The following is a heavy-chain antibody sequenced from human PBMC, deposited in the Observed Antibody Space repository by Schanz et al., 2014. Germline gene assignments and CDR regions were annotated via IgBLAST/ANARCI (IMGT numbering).Heavy chain of an antibody. D-gene: IGHD6-13*01. Sequence: QVQLVQSWAEVKGPGASVKVSCKASGYSFTPFPIHWVRQAPGQGLEWMGRIIPSLGLAKYEQKFQGRVTITADKSTFTAYMDVSSLRSEDTAVYYCARDGVDAAAGGNYWGQGTLVTVSA. CDR1: GYSFTPFP. V-gene: IGHV1-69*04. J-gene: IGHJ4*02. CDR3: ARDGVDAAAGGNY. CDR2: IIPSLGLA.